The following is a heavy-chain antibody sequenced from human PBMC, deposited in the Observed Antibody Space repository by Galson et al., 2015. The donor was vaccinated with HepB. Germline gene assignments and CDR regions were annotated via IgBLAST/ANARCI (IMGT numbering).Heavy chain of an antibody. CDR3: ARLGDPIYGHFCYYYGMDF. J-gene: IGHJ6*02. CDR1: GSNFNNSW. Sequence: QSGAEVKKPGESLKISCTVSGSNFNNSWIGWVRQMPGKGLEWMGSIYPGDSDTRYSPSFQGQVSISADKSISTAHLQWSSLKASDTAMYYCARLGDPIYGHFCYYYGMDFWGQGTTVTVCS. D-gene: IGHD3-10*01. CDR2: IYPGDSDT. V-gene: IGHV5-51*01.